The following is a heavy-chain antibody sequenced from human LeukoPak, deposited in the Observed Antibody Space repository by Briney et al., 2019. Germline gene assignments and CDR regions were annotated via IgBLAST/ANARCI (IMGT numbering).Heavy chain of an antibody. Sequence: ASVKVSCKASGGTFSSYAISWVRQAPGQGLEWMGGIIPIFGTANYAQKFQGRVTMTRNTSISTAYMELSSLRSEDTAVYYCARGLSSHDYGDYRYYFDYWGQGTLVTVSS. CDR3: ARGLSSHDYGDYRYYFDY. CDR2: IIPIFGTA. V-gene: IGHV1-69*05. D-gene: IGHD4-17*01. CDR1: GGTFSSYA. J-gene: IGHJ4*02.